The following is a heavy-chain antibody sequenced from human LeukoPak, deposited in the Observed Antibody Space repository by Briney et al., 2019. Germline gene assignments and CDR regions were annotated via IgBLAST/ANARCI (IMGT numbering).Heavy chain of an antibody. V-gene: IGHV3-74*01. CDR3: ARGRGGSYSGDAFDI. CDR2: INSDGSST. J-gene: IGHJ3*02. CDR1: GFTFSGYW. D-gene: IGHD1-26*01. Sequence: PGGSLRLACAASGFTFSGYWMQWVRQAPGKGRGWVARINSDGSSTSYADSVKGRFTISRDNAKNTLYLQMNSLRAEDTAVYYCARGRGGSYSGDAFDIWGQGTMVTVSS.